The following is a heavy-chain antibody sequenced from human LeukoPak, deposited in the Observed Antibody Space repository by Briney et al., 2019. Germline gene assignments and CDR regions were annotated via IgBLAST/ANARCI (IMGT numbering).Heavy chain of an antibody. J-gene: IGHJ3*02. CDR1: GFTFSGYW. D-gene: IGHD6-13*01. V-gene: IGHV3-7*01. Sequence: GGSLRLSCAASGFTFSGYWMSWVRQAPGKGLEWVANIKQDGSEKYYVDSVKGRFTISRDNAKNSLYLQMNSLRAEDTAVYYCARLGGGHSSSWYDAFDIWGQGTMVTVSS. CDR3: ARLGGGHSSSWYDAFDI. CDR2: IKQDGSEK.